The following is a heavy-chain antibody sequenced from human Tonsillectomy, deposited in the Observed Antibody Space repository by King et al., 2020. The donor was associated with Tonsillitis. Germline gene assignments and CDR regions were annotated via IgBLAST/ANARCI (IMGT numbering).Heavy chain of an antibody. Sequence: DVQLVESGGGLVQPGRSLRLSCAASQFSFDDYGMHWVRQAPGKGLEWVSGISWNSGNIGYAESVRGRFTISRDNAKELLYLQMSGLIAEDTARYYCVRDMSSGSYYGAFDLWGLGTMVIVSS. J-gene: IGHJ3*01. CDR3: VRDMSSGSYYGAFDL. V-gene: IGHV3-9*01. D-gene: IGHD1-26*01. CDR1: QFSFDDYG. CDR2: ISWNSGNI.